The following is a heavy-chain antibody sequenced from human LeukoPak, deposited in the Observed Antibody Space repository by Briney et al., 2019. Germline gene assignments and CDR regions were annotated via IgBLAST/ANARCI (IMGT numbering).Heavy chain of an antibody. V-gene: IGHV4-59*08. CDR3: ARSYHYGSGSYSYYFDY. CDR1: GNSIRSFY. J-gene: IGHJ4*02. Sequence: PSETLSLTCTVSGNSIRSFYWSWIRQPPGKGLEWIGYIYNTGSTEYNPSLKSRVTISVDTSKKQFSLRLSAATAADTAVYYCARSYHYGSGSYSYYFDYWGQGTLVTVSS. D-gene: IGHD3-10*01. CDR2: IYNTGST.